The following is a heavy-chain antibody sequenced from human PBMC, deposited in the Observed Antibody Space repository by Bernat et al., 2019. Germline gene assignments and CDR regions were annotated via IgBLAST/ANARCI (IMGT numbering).Heavy chain of an antibody. Sequence: QVQLVQSGAEVKKPGASVKVSCKVSGYTLTELSMHWVRQAPGKGLEWMGGFDPEDGETIYAQKFQGRVTMTEDTSTDTAYMELSSLRSEDTAVYYCARGSSTSCYACRYYYYMDVWGKGTTVTVSS. CDR2: FDPEDGET. J-gene: IGHJ6*03. D-gene: IGHD2-2*01. CDR3: ARGSSTSCYACRYYYYMDV. V-gene: IGHV1-24*01. CDR1: GYTLTELS.